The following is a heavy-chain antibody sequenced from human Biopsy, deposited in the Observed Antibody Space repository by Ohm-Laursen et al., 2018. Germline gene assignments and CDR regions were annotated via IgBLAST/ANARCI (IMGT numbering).Heavy chain of an antibody. CDR2: IYTSGIT. J-gene: IGHJ5*02. D-gene: IGHD1-14*01. Sequence: SQTLSLTCTVSGGSLSSYSWSWIRQPAGKGLEWIGQIYTSGITNYNPSLKSRVTMSVDTSKNKSSLRVSSVTAADTAVYYCARDRDRRGWFDPWGQGTLVTVSS. CDR1: GGSLSSYS. CDR3: ARDRDRRGWFDP. V-gene: IGHV4-4*07.